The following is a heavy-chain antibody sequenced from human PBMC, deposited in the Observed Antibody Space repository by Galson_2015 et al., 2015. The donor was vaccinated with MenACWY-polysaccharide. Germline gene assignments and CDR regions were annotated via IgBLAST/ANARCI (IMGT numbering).Heavy chain of an antibody. V-gene: IGHV5-51*03. CDR2: IYPADSDT. CDR1: GYSFTSHW. Sequence: QSGAEVTKPGESLPISCTGSGYSFTSHWIGWVRQMPGKGLEWLGIIYPADSDTRYSPSFQGQVTISADKSISTAYLQWSSLKASDTAVYYCARLSATGTVTLDFWGQGTLVTVSS. CDR3: ARLSATGTVTLDF. D-gene: IGHD4-17*01. J-gene: IGHJ4*02.